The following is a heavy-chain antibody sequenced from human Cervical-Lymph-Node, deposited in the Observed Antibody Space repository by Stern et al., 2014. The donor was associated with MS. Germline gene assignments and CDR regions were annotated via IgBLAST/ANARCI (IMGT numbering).Heavy chain of an antibody. CDR1: GITFNNHG. Sequence: QVHLVESGGGVVQPGRSLRLSCAASGITFNNHGMHWVRQAPGKGLEWVAVISHDGTVKHYADSVKGRFTIFRDNSKMYLQMNSPRADDTAVYYCAKETGKAGSSYESYFDYWGQGTLVTVSS. J-gene: IGHJ4*02. CDR3: AKETGKAGSSYESYFDY. CDR2: ISHDGTVK. D-gene: IGHD5-18*01. V-gene: IGHV3-30*18.